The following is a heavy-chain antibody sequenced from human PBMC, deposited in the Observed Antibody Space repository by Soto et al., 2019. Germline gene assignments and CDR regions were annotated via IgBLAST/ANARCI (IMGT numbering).Heavy chain of an antibody. CDR2: IYYTGST. V-gene: IGHV4-61*01. CDR1: GGSVSSGSYY. D-gene: IGHD3-10*01. Sequence: LSLTCTVSGGSVSSGSYYWSWIRQPPGKGLEWIGYIYYTGSTNYNPSLKSRVTISVDTSKNQFSLKVTAVTAADTAVYYCARKGMTPYNWFDPWGQGTLVTVSS. CDR3: ARKGMTPYNWFDP. J-gene: IGHJ5*02.